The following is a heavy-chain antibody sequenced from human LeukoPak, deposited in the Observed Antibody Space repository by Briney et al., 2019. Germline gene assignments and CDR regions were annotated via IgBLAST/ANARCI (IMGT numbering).Heavy chain of an antibody. Sequence: GASVKVSCKASGYTFTSYAMHWVRQAPGQGLEWMGRIIPILGIANYAQKFQGRVTITADKSTSTAYMELSSLRSDDTAVYYCARDELFVDYDSSGLYGMDVWGQGTTVTVSS. CDR2: IIPILGIA. V-gene: IGHV1-69*04. D-gene: IGHD3-22*01. CDR3: ARDELFVDYDSSGLYGMDV. J-gene: IGHJ6*02. CDR1: GYTFTSYA.